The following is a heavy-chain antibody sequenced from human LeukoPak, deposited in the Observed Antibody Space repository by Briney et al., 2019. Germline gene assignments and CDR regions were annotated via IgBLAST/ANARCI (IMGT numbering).Heavy chain of an antibody. CDR3: ARSPVLRYFDWLFYFDY. CDR2: INPNSGGT. Sequence: SVKVSCKASGYTFTGYYMHWVRQAPGQGLEGMGWINPNSGGTNYAQKFQGWVTMTRDKSISTAYMELSRLRSDDTAVYYCARSPVLRYFDWLFYFDYWGQGTLVTVSS. CDR1: GYTFTGYY. V-gene: IGHV1-2*04. D-gene: IGHD3-9*01. J-gene: IGHJ4*02.